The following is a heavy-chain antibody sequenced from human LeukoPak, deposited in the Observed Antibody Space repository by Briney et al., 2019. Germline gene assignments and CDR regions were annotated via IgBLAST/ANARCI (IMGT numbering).Heavy chain of an antibody. CDR3: ARGGLIVGVTTAFDY. Sequence: GASVKVSCKASGYTFTSYDINWVRQATGQGLEWMGIMNPSGGSTSYAQKFQGRVTMTRDMSTNTVYMELSSLKSEDTAVYYCARGGLIVGVTTAFDYWGQGTLVTVSS. CDR1: GYTFTSYD. D-gene: IGHD1-26*01. J-gene: IGHJ4*02. V-gene: IGHV1-46*01. CDR2: MNPSGGST.